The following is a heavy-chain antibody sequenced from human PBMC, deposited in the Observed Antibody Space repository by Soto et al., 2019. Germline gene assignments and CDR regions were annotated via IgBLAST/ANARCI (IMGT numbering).Heavy chain of an antibody. J-gene: IGHJ5*02. CDR2: VYSSGGT. D-gene: IGHD3-3*01. CDR3: ARGQRFADWFDP. CDR1: GGSMSSYY. Sequence: QVHLQQSGPGLVNPSETLSLTCTVSGGSMSSYYWTWIRQPAGKGLEWIGRVYSSGGTHYNPYLQSRVTISLDTSKNHFSLRLLSVTDADTAVYYCARGQRFADWFDPWGQGTLVTVSS. V-gene: IGHV4-4*07.